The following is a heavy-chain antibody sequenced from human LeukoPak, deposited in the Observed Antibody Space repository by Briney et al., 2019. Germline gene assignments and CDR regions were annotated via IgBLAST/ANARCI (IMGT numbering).Heavy chain of an antibody. J-gene: IGHJ4*02. D-gene: IGHD3-10*01. CDR3: AKGRILWFGEQSDFDY. Sequence: PGGSLRLSCAASGFTFTKYGMSWVRQAPGKGLEWISTISDSGADTYYADFVKGRFTVSRDNSKNMVFLEVNSLRAEDTATYFCAKGRILWFGEQSDFDYWGQGTLVTVSS. CDR1: GFTFTKYG. V-gene: IGHV3-23*01. CDR2: ISDSGADT.